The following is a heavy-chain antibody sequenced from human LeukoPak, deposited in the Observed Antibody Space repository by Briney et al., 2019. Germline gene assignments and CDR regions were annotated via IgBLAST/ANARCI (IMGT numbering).Heavy chain of an antibody. Sequence: SETLSLTCTVSGGSISSSSYYWGWIRQPPGKGLEWIGSIYYSGSTYYNPSLKSRVTISVDTSKNQFSLKLSSVTAADTAVYYCARGIIVGDANYGFDYWGQGTLVTVSS. D-gene: IGHD1-26*01. CDR1: GGSISSSSYY. V-gene: IGHV4-39*07. CDR3: ARGIIVGDANYGFDY. CDR2: IYYSGST. J-gene: IGHJ4*02.